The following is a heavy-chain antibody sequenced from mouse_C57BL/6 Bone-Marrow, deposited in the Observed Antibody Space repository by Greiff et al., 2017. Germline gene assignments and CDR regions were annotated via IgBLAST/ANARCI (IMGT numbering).Heavy chain of an antibody. CDR3: ARMGDWASYWYFDV. V-gene: IGHV3-8*01. Sequence: EVQLVESGPGLAKPSQTLSLTCSVTGYSITSDYWHWIRTFPGHKLEYMGYISYSGSTSYNPSLKSRISITRDTSKTQYYLQLNSVTTDETATYSCARMGDWASYWYFDVWGAGTTVTVSS. CDR1: GYSITSDY. CDR2: ISYSGST. J-gene: IGHJ1*01. D-gene: IGHD2-13*01.